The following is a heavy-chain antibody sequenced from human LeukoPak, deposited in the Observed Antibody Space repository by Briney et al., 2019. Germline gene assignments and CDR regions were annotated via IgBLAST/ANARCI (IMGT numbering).Heavy chain of an antibody. CDR1: GFTFSSYW. D-gene: IGHD2-2*01. Sequence: GGSLRLSCATSGFTFSSYWMHWVRQVPGKGLVWVSRVNGDGTSTSYAASVQGRFTISRDNAKNTLYLYMNSLRGDDTAIYFCVRSCSSGSCYGYKDYWGQGTLVTVSS. V-gene: IGHV3-74*01. CDR3: VRSCSSGSCYGYKDY. CDR2: VNGDGTST. J-gene: IGHJ4*02.